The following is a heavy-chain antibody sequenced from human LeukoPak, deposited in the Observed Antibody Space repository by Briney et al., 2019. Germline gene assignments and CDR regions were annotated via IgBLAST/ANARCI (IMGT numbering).Heavy chain of an antibody. CDR2: ISYDGSNK. CDR1: GFTFSSYA. V-gene: IGHV3-30*04. D-gene: IGHD1-26*01. Sequence: GGSLRLSCAASGFTFSSYAMHWVRQAPGKGLEWVAVISYDGSNKYYADSVKGRFTISRDNSKNTLYLQMNSLRADDMAFYYCTKAGDAYTGRYFSAWGRGTLVTVSS. CDR3: TKAGDAYTGRYFSA. J-gene: IGHJ1*01.